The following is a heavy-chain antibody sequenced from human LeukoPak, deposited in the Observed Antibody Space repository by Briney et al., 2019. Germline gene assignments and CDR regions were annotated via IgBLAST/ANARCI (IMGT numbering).Heavy chain of an antibody. CDR3: AITRGYSYG. CDR2: IWSDGTNK. D-gene: IGHD5-18*01. J-gene: IGHJ4*02. Sequence: GGSLRLSCAASGFTFSSYGMHWVRQAPGKGLEWVAFIWSDGTNKYYADSVKGRFTLSRDNSKNTLYLQMNSLRAEDTAVYYCAITRGYSYGWGQGTLVTVSS. V-gene: IGHV3-30*02. CDR1: GFTFSSYG.